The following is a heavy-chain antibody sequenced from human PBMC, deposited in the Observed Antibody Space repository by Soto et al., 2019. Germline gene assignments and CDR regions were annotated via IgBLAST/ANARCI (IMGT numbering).Heavy chain of an antibody. J-gene: IGHJ5*02. CDR2: IGTLHDT. CDR3: ANQASYWHGGGGWIDP. Sequence: EVQLVESGGGLVQPGGSLRLSCAASGFTFSASDMHWVRQATGKGLEWVAAIGTLHDTYYPDSVKGRFTISRENAKNSLYLQMTGLRAGDPAGYYCANQASYWHGGGGWIDPWGQGTLVTVSS. V-gene: IGHV3-13*01. D-gene: IGHD2-8*02. CDR1: GFTFSASD.